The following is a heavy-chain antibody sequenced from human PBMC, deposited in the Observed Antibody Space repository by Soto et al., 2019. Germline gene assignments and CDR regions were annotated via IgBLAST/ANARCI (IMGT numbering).Heavy chain of an antibody. D-gene: IGHD6-13*01. V-gene: IGHV1-69*01. CDR1: GGTFSSYA. CDR3: ARPYSRFSQNNWFDP. J-gene: IGHJ5*02. CDR2: IIPIFGTA. Sequence: QVQLVQSGAEVKKPGSSVKVSCKASGGTFSSYAISWVRQAPGQGLEWMGGIIPIFGTANYAQKFQGRVTITADESTSTGYMELRSLTFEDTAVYYCARPYSRFSQNNWFDPWGEGTLVTVSS.